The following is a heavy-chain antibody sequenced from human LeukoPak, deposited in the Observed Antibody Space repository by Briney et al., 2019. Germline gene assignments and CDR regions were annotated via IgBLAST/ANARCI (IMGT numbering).Heavy chain of an antibody. D-gene: IGHD2-21*01. CDR1: GGSISSYY. J-gene: IGHJ6*02. V-gene: IGHV4-59*13. Sequence: SETLSLTCTVSGGSISSYYWGWIRQPPGKGLEWIGSIYYSGSTYYNPSLKSRVTISVDTSKNQFSLKLSSVTAADTAVYYCARARVVVIPKAYYYYGMDVWGQGTTVTVSS. CDR2: IYYSGST. CDR3: ARARVVVIPKAYYYYGMDV.